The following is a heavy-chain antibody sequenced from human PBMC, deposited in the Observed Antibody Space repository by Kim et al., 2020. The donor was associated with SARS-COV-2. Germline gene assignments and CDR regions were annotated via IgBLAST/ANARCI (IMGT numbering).Heavy chain of an antibody. D-gene: IGHD3-22*01. CDR2: INPNSGGT. Sequence: ASVKVSCKASGYTFTGYYMHWVRQAPGQGLEWMGWINPNSGGTNYAQKFQGRVTMTRDTSISTAYMELSRLRSDDTAVYYCARDRYDSSAYYPGYFDYWGQGTLVTVSS. V-gene: IGHV1-2*02. CDR1: GYTFTGYY. J-gene: IGHJ4*02. CDR3: ARDRYDSSAYYPGYFDY.